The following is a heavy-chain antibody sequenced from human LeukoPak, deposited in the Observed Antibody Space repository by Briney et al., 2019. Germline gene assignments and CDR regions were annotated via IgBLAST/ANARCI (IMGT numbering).Heavy chain of an antibody. J-gene: IGHJ4*02. D-gene: IGHD6-13*01. CDR2: IVPSDSYT. Sequence: PGESLKISCKGSGYSFTSYCISWVRQMPGNGLEWMGRIVPSDSYTNYSPSFEGHVTISADKSISTAYLQWSSLKASDIATYYCARHYGAAGDFDYWGQGTLVTVSA. CDR1: GYSFTSYC. CDR3: ARHYGAAGDFDY. V-gene: IGHV5-10-1*01.